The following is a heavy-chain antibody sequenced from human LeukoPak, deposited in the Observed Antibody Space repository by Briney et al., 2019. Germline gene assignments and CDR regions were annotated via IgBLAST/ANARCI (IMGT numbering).Heavy chain of an antibody. D-gene: IGHD3-22*01. CDR2: ISYDGTNK. Sequence: PGGSLRLSCAASGFTFSSYAMHWVRQAPGKGLEWVAVISYDGTNKYYADSVKVRFTISIDNAKITLYLQMHSLRAEDTAVYYCARAEFTYYYDSSGYYFGYWGQGTLVAVSS. J-gene: IGHJ4*02. V-gene: IGHV3-30-3*01. CDR3: ARAEFTYYYDSSGYYFGY. CDR1: GFTFSSYA.